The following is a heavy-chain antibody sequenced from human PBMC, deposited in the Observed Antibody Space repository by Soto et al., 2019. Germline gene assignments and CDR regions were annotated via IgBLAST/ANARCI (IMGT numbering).Heavy chain of an antibody. D-gene: IGHD3-10*01. CDR1: GFTFSNYA. CDR3: AKDLNGSGSFTSYYHYGMDV. Sequence: EVQMLESGGGLVHPGGSLRLSCAASGFTFSNYAMNWVRQAPGKGLEWVSSISGSGRNTYYADSVKGRLTISRDSSKKKMYLQMNNLRVEDTGVDYCAKDLNGSGSFTSYYHYGMDVWGKGTTVTVSS. V-gene: IGHV3-23*01. CDR2: ISGSGRNT. J-gene: IGHJ6*04.